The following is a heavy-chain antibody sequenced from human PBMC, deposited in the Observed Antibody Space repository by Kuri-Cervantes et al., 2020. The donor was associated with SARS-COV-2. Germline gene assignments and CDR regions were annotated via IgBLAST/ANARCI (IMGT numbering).Heavy chain of an antibody. CDR1: GGSFSGYY. CDR3: ARAPQYSSRFDY. CDR2: IYYSGST. J-gene: IGHJ4*02. D-gene: IGHD6-13*01. Sequence: SETLSLTCAVYGGSFSGYYWSWIRQPPGKGLEWIGSIYYSGSTYYNPSLKSRVTISVDTSKNQFSLKLSSVTAADTAVYYCARAPQYSSRFDYWGQGTLVTVSS. V-gene: IGHV4-34*01.